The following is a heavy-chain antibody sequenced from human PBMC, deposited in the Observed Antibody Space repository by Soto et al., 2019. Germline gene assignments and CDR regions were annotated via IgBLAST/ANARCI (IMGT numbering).Heavy chain of an antibody. V-gene: IGHV1-2*02. J-gene: IGHJ4*02. CDR3: ARGPKSIAAAGTIDY. Sequence: QVQLVQSGAEVKKPGASVKVSCKASGYTFTGYYMHWVRQAPGQGLEWMGWINPNSGGTNYAQKFQGRVTMTRDTSISTAYMELSRLRSDDTAVYYCARGPKSIAAAGTIDYWGQGTLVTVSS. D-gene: IGHD6-13*01. CDR2: INPNSGGT. CDR1: GYTFTGYY.